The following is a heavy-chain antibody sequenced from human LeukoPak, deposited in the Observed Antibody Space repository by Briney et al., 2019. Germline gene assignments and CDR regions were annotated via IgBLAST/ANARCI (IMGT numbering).Heavy chain of an antibody. V-gene: IGHV4-31*03. CDR3: ARDQGGSGSYGSLDY. D-gene: IGHD1-26*01. CDR1: GGSISSGGYY. CDR2: IYYSGST. Sequence: PSETLSFTCTVSGGSISSGGYYWSWIRQHPGKGLEWIGYIYYSGSTYYNPSLKGRVTISVDTSKNQFSLKLSSVTAADTAVYYCARDQGGSGSYGSLDYWGQGTLVTVSS. J-gene: IGHJ4*02.